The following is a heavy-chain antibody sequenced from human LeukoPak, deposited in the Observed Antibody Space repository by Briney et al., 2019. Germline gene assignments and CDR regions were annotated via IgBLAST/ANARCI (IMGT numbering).Heavy chain of an antibody. CDR3: ARPDYDDDDSPGRHD. V-gene: IGHV1-2*02. Sequence: ASVKVSCKTSGYTFIDSYIHWVRQAPGQGLEWMGLINPDTDDTVYAQKFQDRVKMTRDTSINTAYMELNRLTSDDTAVYYCARPDYDDDDSPGRHDLGQGTQVTVSS. J-gene: IGHJ4*02. CDR1: GYTFIDSY. CDR2: INPDTDDT. D-gene: IGHD3-22*01.